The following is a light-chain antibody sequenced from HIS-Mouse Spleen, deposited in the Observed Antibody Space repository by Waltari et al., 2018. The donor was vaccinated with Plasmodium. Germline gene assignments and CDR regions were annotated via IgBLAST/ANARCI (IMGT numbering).Light chain of an antibody. Sequence: SYELTQPLSVSVALGQTARITCGGNNIGSKNVHWYQQKPGQAPVLVIYRDSNRPSGIPERFSGSKSGNTATLTSSRAQAGDEADGYCQVWDSSSVVFGGGTKLTVL. CDR2: RDS. CDR3: QVWDSSSVV. V-gene: IGLV3-9*01. J-gene: IGLJ2*01. CDR1: NIGSKN.